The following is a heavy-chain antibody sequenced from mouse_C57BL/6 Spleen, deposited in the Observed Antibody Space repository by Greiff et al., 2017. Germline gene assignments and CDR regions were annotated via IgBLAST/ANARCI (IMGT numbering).Heavy chain of an antibody. V-gene: IGHV3-6*01. Sequence: EVKVEESGPGLVKPSQSLSLTCSVTGYSITSGYYWNWIRQFPGNKLEWMGYISYDGSNNYNPSLKNRISITRDTSKNQFFLKLNSVTTEDTATYYCAREYYYGSSYGYFDVWGTGTTVTVSS. CDR3: AREYYYGSSYGYFDV. J-gene: IGHJ1*03. CDR1: GYSITSGYY. D-gene: IGHD1-1*01. CDR2: ISYDGSN.